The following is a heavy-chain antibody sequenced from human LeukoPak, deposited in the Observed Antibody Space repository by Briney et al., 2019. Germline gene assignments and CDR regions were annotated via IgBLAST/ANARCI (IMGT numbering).Heavy chain of an antibody. CDR1: GGSINSSNW. CDR2: IYHSGST. J-gene: IGHJ4*02. Sequence: SETLSLTCAVSGGSINSSNWWSWVRQPPGKGLEWIGEIYHSGSTNYNPSLKSRVTISVDKSKNQFSLKLSSVTAADTAVYYCARGTYDSSGYYHPYYFDYWGQGTLVTVSS. CDR3: ARGTYDSSGYYHPYYFDY. V-gene: IGHV4-4*02. D-gene: IGHD3-22*01.